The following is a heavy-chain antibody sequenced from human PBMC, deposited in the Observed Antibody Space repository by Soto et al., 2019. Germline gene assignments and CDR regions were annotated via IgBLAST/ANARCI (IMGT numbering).Heavy chain of an antibody. CDR1: GYTFTSYA. Sequence: ASVKVSCKASGYTFTSYAMHWVRQAPGQRLEWMGWINAGNGNTKYSQKFQGRVTITRDTSASTAYMELSSLRSEDTTVYYCASGLGYSRSWYGEDAFDIWGQGTMVTVSS. V-gene: IGHV1-3*01. D-gene: IGHD6-13*01. CDR3: ASGLGYSRSWYGEDAFDI. CDR2: INAGNGNT. J-gene: IGHJ3*02.